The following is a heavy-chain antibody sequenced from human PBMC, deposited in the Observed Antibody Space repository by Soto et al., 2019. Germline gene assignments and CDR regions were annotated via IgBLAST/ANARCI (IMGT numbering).Heavy chain of an antibody. Sequence: VASVKVSCKASGGTFSSYAISWVRQAPGQGLEWMGGIIPIFGTANYAQKFQGRVTITADESTSTAYMELSSLRSEDTAVYYCARGCYDSSGYTESPPWGQGTLVTVSS. CDR2: IIPIFGTA. CDR1: GGTFSSYA. J-gene: IGHJ5*02. V-gene: IGHV1-69*13. D-gene: IGHD3-22*01. CDR3: ARGCYDSSGYTESPP.